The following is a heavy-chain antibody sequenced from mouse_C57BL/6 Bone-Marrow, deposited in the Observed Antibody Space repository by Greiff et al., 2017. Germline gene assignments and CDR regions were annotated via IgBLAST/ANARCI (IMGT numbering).Heavy chain of an antibody. Sequence: QVQLQQPGAELVKPGASVKLSCKASGYTFTSYWMHWVKQRPGQGLEWIGMIHPNSGSTNYNEKFKGKATLTVDKSSSTAYMQLSSLTSEDSAVYYCARGDYYGGPWFAYWGQGTLVTVSA. D-gene: IGHD1-1*01. V-gene: IGHV1-64*01. CDR1: GYTFTSYW. CDR3: ARGDYYGGPWFAY. CDR2: IHPNSGST. J-gene: IGHJ3*01.